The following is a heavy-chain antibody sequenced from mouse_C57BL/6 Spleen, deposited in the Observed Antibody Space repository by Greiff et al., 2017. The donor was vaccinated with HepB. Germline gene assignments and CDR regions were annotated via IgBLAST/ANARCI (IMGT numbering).Heavy chain of an antibody. J-gene: IGHJ3*01. CDR1: GYAFSSYW. CDR2: IYPGDGDT. V-gene: IGHV1-80*01. Sequence: QVQLQQSGAELVKPGASVKISCKASGYAFSSYWMNWVKQRPGKGLEWIGQIYPGDGDTNYNGKFKGKATLTADKSSSTAYMQLSSLTSEDSAVYFCARAEVLRYPWFAYWGQGTLVTVSA. CDR3: ARAEVLRYPWFAY. D-gene: IGHD1-1*01.